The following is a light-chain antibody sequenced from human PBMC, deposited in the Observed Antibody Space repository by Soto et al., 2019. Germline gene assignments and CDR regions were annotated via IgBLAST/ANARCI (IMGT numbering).Light chain of an antibody. CDR3: QHRFIWPWT. CDR2: DAS. V-gene: IGKV3-11*01. CDR1: QSVIRY. J-gene: IGKJ1*01. Sequence: EIVLTQSPATLSLSPGERATLSCRASQSVIRYLAWYQQRPCQAPSLLIYDASYRATGIPARFSGSGSGTDFTRTISSLEPEAFAVYYCQHRFIWPWTFGKGTKVEIK.